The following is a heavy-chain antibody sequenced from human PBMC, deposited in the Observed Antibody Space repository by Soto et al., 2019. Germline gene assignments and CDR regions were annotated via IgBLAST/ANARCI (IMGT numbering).Heavy chain of an antibody. CDR1: GYTFTSYY. Sequence: GPSVKVSCKASGYTFTSYYMHWVRQAPGQGLEWMGIINPSGGSTSYAQKFQGRVTMTRDTSTSTVYMELSSLRSEDTAVYYCARGGTMAPIVKNYFDYWGQGTLVTVSS. J-gene: IGHJ4*02. D-gene: IGHD3-10*01. CDR2: INPSGGST. V-gene: IGHV1-46*03. CDR3: ARGGTMAPIVKNYFDY.